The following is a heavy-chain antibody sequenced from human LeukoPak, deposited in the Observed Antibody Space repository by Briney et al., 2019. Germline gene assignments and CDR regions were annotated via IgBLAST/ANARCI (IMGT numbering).Heavy chain of an antibody. CDR3: ARGEPWYSSSWCLDY. CDR1: GYTFTGYY. V-gene: IGHV1-2*02. J-gene: IGHJ4*02. CDR2: INPNSGGT. D-gene: IGHD6-13*01. Sequence: ASVKVSCKASGYTFTGYYMHWVRQAPGQGLEWMGWINPNSGGTNYAQKFQGRVTMTRDTSISTAYMELSRLRSDDTAVYYCARGEPWYSSSWCLDYWGQGTLVTVSS.